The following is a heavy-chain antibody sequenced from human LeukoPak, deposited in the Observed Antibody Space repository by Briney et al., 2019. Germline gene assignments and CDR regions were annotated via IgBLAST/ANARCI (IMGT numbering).Heavy chain of an antibody. V-gene: IGHV4-38-2*02. Sequence: SETLSLTCTVSGYSISSGYYWGWIRQPPGKGLEWIGSIDRSGSTYYNPSFKSRGTISVDTSKNQFSLKLSSVTAADTAVYYCARPAQYYYYMDVWGKGTTVTISS. CDR2: IDRSGST. J-gene: IGHJ6*03. CDR3: ARPAQYYYYMDV. CDR1: GYSISSGYY.